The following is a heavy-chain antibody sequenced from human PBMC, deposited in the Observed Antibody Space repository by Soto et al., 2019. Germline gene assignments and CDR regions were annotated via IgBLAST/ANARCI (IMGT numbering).Heavy chain of an antibody. CDR3: ARGQSIAAAGSFPGYSYYYYYMDV. D-gene: IGHD6-13*01. CDR1: GYTFTGYY. CDR2: INPNSGGT. V-gene: IGHV1-2*04. J-gene: IGHJ6*03. Sequence: GASVKVSCKASGYTFTGYYMHWVRQAPGQGLEWMGWINPNSGGTNYAQKFQGWVTMTRDTSIGTAYMELSRLRSDDTAVYYCARGQSIAAAGSFPGYSYYYYYMDVWGKGTTVTVSS.